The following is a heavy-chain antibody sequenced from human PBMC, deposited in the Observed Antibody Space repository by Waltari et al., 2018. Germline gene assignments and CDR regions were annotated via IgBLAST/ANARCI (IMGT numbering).Heavy chain of an antibody. CDR1: GGSISSGSYY. CDR2: IDTSGST. V-gene: IGHV4-61*02. CDR3: ARVDRGFDP. Sequence: QVQLQESGPGLVKPSQTLSLTCTVSGGSISSGSYYWSWIRQPAGKGLEWLGRIDTSGSTNYNPSLKSRFTISVDTSKNECSRKLSSVTAADTAVYYCARVDRGFDPWGQGTLVTVSS. J-gene: IGHJ5*02.